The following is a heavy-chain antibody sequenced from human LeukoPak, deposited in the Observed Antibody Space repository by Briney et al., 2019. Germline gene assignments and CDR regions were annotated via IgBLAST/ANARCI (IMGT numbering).Heavy chain of an antibody. CDR2: ISYDGSNK. V-gene: IGHV3-30*04. Sequence: PGGSLRLSCAASGFTFSSYVMHWVRQAPGKGLEWVAVISYDGSNKYYADSVKGRFTISRDNSKNTLYLQMNSLRAEDTAVYYCARGSYYYDSSGPDYWGQGTLVTVSS. CDR3: ARGSYYYDSSGPDY. J-gene: IGHJ4*02. D-gene: IGHD3-22*01. CDR1: GFTFSSYV.